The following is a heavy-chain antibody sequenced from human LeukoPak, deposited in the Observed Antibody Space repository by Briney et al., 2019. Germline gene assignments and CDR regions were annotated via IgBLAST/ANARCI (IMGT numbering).Heavy chain of an antibody. Sequence: GGSLRLSCAASGFTFSTYWMHWVRQAPGKGLVWVSRINSDGSRTTYADSVKGRFTIPRDNAKNTLYLQMNSLRAEDTAVYYCAKEPLDCGGDCAAFDYWGQGTLVTVSS. V-gene: IGHV3-74*01. CDR2: INSDGSRT. CDR1: GFTFSTYW. J-gene: IGHJ4*02. D-gene: IGHD2-21*02. CDR3: AKEPLDCGGDCAAFDY.